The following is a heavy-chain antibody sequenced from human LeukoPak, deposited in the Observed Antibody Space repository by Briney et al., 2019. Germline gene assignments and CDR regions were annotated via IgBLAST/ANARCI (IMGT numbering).Heavy chain of an antibody. CDR3: ASEYCSGATCYFGD. Sequence: KTSETLSLTCTVSGGSISSSNYYWAWVRQPPGAGLEWIGSLYYSGGTYYNPPLKSRATISVDTSKYQFSLKLSSVTGTDTAVYYCASEYCSGATCYFGDWGQGTLVTVSS. CDR1: GGSISSSNYY. V-gene: IGHV4-39*01. J-gene: IGHJ4*02. D-gene: IGHD2-15*01. CDR2: LYYSGGT.